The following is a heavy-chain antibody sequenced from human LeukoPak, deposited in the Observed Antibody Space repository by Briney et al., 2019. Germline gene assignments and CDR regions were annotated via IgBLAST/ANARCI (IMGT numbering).Heavy chain of an antibody. CDR1: GGSFSGYY. D-gene: IGHD2-15*01. CDR2: INHSGST. CDR3: ARVSLGYCSGGSCYYYGMDV. V-gene: IGHV4-34*01. J-gene: IGHJ6*02. Sequence: SETLYLTCAVYGGSFSGYYWSWIRQPPGKGLEWIGEINHSGSTNYNPSLKSRVTISVDTSKNQFSLKLSSVTAADTAVYYCARVSLGYCSGGSCYYYGMDVWGQGTTVTVSS.